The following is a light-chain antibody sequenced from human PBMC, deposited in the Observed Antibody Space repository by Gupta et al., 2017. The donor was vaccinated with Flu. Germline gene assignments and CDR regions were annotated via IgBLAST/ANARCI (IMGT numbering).Light chain of an antibody. CDR3: QSYDVSVGGWV. J-gene: IGLJ3*02. CDR1: RSKHGGGYD. Sequence: QSPLTQPPSVSGAPGQRITISCIGTRSKHGGGYDVNWYQQFPGGAPRLLIFENSNRPSGLPDRFFGSKTGISASLAITGLQAEDESDFYCQSYDVSVGGWVFGGGTRLTVL. CDR2: ENS. V-gene: IGLV1-40*01.